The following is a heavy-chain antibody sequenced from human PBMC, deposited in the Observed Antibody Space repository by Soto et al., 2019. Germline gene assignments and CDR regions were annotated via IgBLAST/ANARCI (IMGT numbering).Heavy chain of an antibody. Sequence: PGASLRLSCSASAFTFSSYDMNWVRQAPGKGLEWVSYISSSGSTIYYADFVKGRFTTSRDNAKNTLYLQMNSRRADVTAVYNWARAGGLTGYASGSWGQRTMVTVSS. V-gene: IGHV3-48*03. CDR1: AFTFSSYD. J-gene: IGHJ5*01. CDR3: ARAGGLTGYASGS. D-gene: IGHD3-9*01. CDR2: ISSSGSTI.